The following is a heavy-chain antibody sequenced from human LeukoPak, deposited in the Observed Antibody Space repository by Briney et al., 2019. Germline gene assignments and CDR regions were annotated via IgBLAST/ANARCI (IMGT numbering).Heavy chain of an antibody. J-gene: IGHJ4*02. CDR2: IIPIFGTA. Sequence: SVQVSCKASGGTFSSYAISWVRQAPGQGLEWMGGIIPIFGTANYAQKFQGRVTITADESTSTAYMELSSLRSEDTAVYYCAREKDIVVVPAATGHFDYWGQGTLVTVSS. D-gene: IGHD2-2*01. CDR1: GGTFSSYA. V-gene: IGHV1-69*13. CDR3: AREKDIVVVPAATGHFDY.